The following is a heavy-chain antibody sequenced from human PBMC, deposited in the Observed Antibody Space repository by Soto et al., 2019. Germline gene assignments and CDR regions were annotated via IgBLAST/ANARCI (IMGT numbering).Heavy chain of an antibody. Sequence: EVQLVESGGGLVQPGGSLRLSCAASGFTVSSNYMSWVRQAPGKGLEWVSVIYSGGSTYYADSVKGRFTISRHNSKNTLYLQRNSLRAEDTAVYYCARDVGGYDSSGYQWGQGTLVTVSS. CDR3: ARDVGGYDSSGYQ. D-gene: IGHD3-22*01. CDR2: IYSGGST. CDR1: GFTVSSNY. V-gene: IGHV3-53*04. J-gene: IGHJ4*02.